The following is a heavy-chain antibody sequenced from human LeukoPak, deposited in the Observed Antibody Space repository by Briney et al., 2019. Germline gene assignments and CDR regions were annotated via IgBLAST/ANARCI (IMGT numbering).Heavy chain of an antibody. J-gene: IGHJ3*02. V-gene: IGHV5-51*01. Sequence: GESLKISCKGSGYNFPNFWIAWVRQMPGKGLEWMGIIYPGDSDTRYSPSFQGQVTISADKSISTAYLQWSSLKASDTAMYYCARDREQLVLDAFDIWGQGTMVTVSS. D-gene: IGHD6-13*01. CDR2: IYPGDSDT. CDR1: GYNFPNFW. CDR3: ARDREQLVLDAFDI.